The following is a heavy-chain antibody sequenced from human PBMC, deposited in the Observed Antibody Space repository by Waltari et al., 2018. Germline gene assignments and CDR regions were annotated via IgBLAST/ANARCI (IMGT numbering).Heavy chain of an antibody. CDR1: GASFRNYY. CDR2: VNHGGST. Sequence: QVQLQQWGAGLLKPSETLSLTCTVYGASFRNYYWSWVRQPPGKGLEWIGEVNHGGSTNYIPSLKSRVSISVDTSENRFSLRLSSVTAADTAVYYCVFGTLSPLHYWGQGTLVTVSS. D-gene: IGHD3-16*01. J-gene: IGHJ4*02. CDR3: VFGTLSPLHY. V-gene: IGHV4-34*01.